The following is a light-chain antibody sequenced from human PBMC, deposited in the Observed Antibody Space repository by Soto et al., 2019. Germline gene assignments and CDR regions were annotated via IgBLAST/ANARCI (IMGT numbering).Light chain of an antibody. CDR3: QQYNNWPPWT. J-gene: IGKJ1*01. V-gene: IGKV3-15*01. CDR2: GAS. Sequence: EIVMTQSPATLSVSPGERATLSCRASQSVSSNLAWYQQKPGQAPRLLIYGASTRATGIPARFSGSGSGTEFTLTISSLQSADFAVYYCQQYNNWPPWTFGQGTKADIK. CDR1: QSVSSN.